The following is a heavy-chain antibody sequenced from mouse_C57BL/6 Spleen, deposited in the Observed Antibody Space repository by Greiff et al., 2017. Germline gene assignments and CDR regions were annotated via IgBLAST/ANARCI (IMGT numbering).Heavy chain of an antibody. Sequence: EVQRVESEGGLVQPGSSMKLSCTASGFTFSDYYMAWVRQVPEKGLEWVANINYDGSSTYYLDSLKSRFIISRDNAKNILYLQMSSLKSEDTATYYCARISLETAQAHYAMDYWGQGTSVTVSS. D-gene: IGHD3-2*02. V-gene: IGHV5-16*01. CDR3: ARISLETAQAHYAMDY. CDR2: INYDGSST. CDR1: GFTFSDYY. J-gene: IGHJ4*01.